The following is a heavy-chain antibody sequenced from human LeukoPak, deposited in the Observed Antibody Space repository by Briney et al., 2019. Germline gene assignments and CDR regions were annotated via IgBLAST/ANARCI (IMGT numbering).Heavy chain of an antibody. Sequence: GGSLRLSCAASGFTFSSYAMHWVRQAPGKGLEWVAVISYDGSNKYYADSVKGRFTISRDNSKNTLYLQMNSLRAEDTAVYYCARDRARWKQWLPTNAYFQHWGQGTLVTVSS. CDR3: ARDRARWKQWLPTNAYFQH. D-gene: IGHD6-19*01. V-gene: IGHV3-30*04. CDR1: GFTFSSYA. CDR2: ISYDGSNK. J-gene: IGHJ1*01.